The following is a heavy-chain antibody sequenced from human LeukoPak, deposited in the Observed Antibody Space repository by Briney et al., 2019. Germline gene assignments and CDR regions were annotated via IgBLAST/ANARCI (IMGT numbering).Heavy chain of an antibody. J-gene: IGHJ4*02. D-gene: IGHD2-21*02. V-gene: IGHV3-48*03. CDR1: GFTFSSYA. CDR3: ARASWAYCGGDCPLGY. Sequence: PGRSLRLSCAASGFTFSSYAMNWVRQAPGKGLEWVSYISSSGSTIYYADSVKGRFTISRDNAKNSLYLQMNSLRAEDTAVYYCARASWAYCGGDCPLGYWGQGTLVTISS. CDR2: ISSSGSTI.